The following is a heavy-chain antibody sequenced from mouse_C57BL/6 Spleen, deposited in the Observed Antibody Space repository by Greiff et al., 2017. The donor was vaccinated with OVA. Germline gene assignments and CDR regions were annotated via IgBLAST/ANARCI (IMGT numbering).Heavy chain of an antibody. D-gene: IGHD2-4*01. V-gene: IGHV1-18*01. Sequence: EVQRVESGPELVKPGASVKIPCKASGYTFTDYNMDWVKQSHGKSLEWIGDINPNNGGTIYNQKFKGKATLTVDKSSSTAYMELRSLTSEDTAVYYCARGGLRRGNWFAYWGQGTLVTVSA. CDR2: INPNNGGT. CDR1: GYTFTDYN. CDR3: ARGGLRRGNWFAY. J-gene: IGHJ3*01.